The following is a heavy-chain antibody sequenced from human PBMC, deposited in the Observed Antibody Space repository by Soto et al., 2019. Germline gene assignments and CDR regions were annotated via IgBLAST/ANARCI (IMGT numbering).Heavy chain of an antibody. CDR1: GYTFTSYG. V-gene: IGHV1-18*01. CDR3: ARVATIFGVVNWFDP. J-gene: IGHJ5*02. D-gene: IGHD3-3*01. CDR2: ISAYNGNT. Sequence: ASVKVSCKASGYTFTSYGISWVQQAPGQGLEWMGWISAYNGNTNYAQKLQGRVTMTTDTSTSTAYMELRSLRSDDTAVYYCARVATIFGVVNWFDPWGQGTLVTVSS.